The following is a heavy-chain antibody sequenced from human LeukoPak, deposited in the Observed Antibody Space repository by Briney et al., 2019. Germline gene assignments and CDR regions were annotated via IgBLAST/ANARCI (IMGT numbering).Heavy chain of an antibody. Sequence: SCKASGYTFTSYAMHWVRQAPGRGLEWVAVISYDGSNKYYADSVKGRFTISRDNSKNTLYLQMNSLRAEDTAVYYCAREYSSSSDYWGQGTLVTVSS. D-gene: IGHD6-6*01. CDR1: GYTFTSYA. V-gene: IGHV3-30-3*01. J-gene: IGHJ4*02. CDR3: AREYSSSSDY. CDR2: ISYDGSNK.